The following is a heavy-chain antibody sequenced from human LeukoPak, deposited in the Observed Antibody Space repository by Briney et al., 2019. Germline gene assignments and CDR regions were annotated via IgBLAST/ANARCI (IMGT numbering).Heavy chain of an antibody. V-gene: IGHV4-61*02. CDR2: IYTSGST. CDR3: ARGGCSGGSCYVDY. J-gene: IGHJ4*02. CDR1: GGSISSGSYY. D-gene: IGHD2-15*01. Sequence: PSETLSLTCTVSGGSISSGSYYWSWIRQPAGKGLEWIGRIYTSGSTNYNPSLKSRVTISVDTSKNQFSLKLSSVTAADTAVYYCARGGCSGGSCYVDYWGQGTPVTVSS.